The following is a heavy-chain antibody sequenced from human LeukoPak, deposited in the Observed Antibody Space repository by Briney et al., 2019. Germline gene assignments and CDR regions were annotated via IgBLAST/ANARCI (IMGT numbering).Heavy chain of an antibody. CDR1: GGSISSGSYY. CDR3: ARGLLYYDFWSGYYSAPIDY. Sequence: SQTLSLTCTVSGGSISSGSYYWSWIRQPAGKGLEWIGRIYTSGSTNYNPSLKSRVTMSVDTSKNQFSLKLSSVTAADTAVYYCARGLLYYDFWSGYYSAPIDYWGQGTLVTVSS. CDR2: IYTSGST. J-gene: IGHJ4*02. V-gene: IGHV4-61*02. D-gene: IGHD3-3*01.